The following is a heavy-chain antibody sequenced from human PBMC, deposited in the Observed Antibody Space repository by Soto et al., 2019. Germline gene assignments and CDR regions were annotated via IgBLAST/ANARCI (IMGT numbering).Heavy chain of an antibody. Sequence: SETLSLTCTVSGGSISSYYWSWIRQPPGKGPEWIGYIYYSGSTNYNPSLKSRVTISVDTSKNQFSLKLSSVTAADTAVYYCARVAYYYDSSGYIHYFDYWGQGTLVTVSS. D-gene: IGHD3-22*01. CDR1: GGSISSYY. CDR3: ARVAYYYDSSGYIHYFDY. CDR2: IYYSGST. V-gene: IGHV4-59*01. J-gene: IGHJ4*02.